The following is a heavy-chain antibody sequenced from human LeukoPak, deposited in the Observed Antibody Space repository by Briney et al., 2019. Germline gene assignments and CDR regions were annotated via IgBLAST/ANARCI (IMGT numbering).Heavy chain of an antibody. J-gene: IGHJ4*02. CDR1: GFTFSSYA. Sequence: PGGSLRLSCAASGFTFSSYAMSWVRQAPGKGLEWVSAISGSGGSTYYADSVKGRFTISRDNSKNTLYLQMNSLRAEDTAVYSCAKLSTRYCGSDCYSYWGQGTLVTVSS. D-gene: IGHD2-21*02. V-gene: IGHV3-23*01. CDR3: AKLSTRYCGSDCYSY. CDR2: ISGSGGST.